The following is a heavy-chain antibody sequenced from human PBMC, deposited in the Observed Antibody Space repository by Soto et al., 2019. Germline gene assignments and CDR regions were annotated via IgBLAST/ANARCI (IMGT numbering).Heavy chain of an antibody. V-gene: IGHV1-3*05. D-gene: IGHD6-19*01. CDR1: GYTFTGYA. Sequence: QVQLVQSGAEEKKPGASVKVSCKASGYTFTGYAMHWVRQAPGQRLEWMGWINAGNGNTKYSQKFQGRVTITRDTSGSTAGMKLSSLRSEDTAVYYWARAVAVASDFDYWGQGTLVTVSS. CDR3: ARAVAVASDFDY. CDR2: INAGNGNT. J-gene: IGHJ4*02.